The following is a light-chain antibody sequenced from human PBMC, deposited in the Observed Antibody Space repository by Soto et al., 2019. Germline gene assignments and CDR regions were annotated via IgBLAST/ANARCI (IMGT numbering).Light chain of an antibody. CDR2: KAS. CDR1: QSISSW. V-gene: IGKV1-5*03. J-gene: IGKJ1*01. Sequence: DIQMTQSPSTLSASVGDRVTITCRASQSISSWLAWYQQKPGKAPNLLIYKASTLESGVPSRFSGSGSGTEFTLTISSLQPDAFATYYCQQYNSDWTFGQGTKVEIK. CDR3: QQYNSDWT.